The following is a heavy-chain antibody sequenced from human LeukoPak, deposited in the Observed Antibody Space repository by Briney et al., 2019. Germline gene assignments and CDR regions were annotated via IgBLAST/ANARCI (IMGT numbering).Heavy chain of an antibody. CDR1: GGSISSSSYY. Sequence: SETLSLTCTVSGGSISSSSYYWGWIRQPPGKGLEWIGSIYYSGSTYYNPSLKSRVTISVDTSKNQFSLKLSSVTAADTAVYYCARVQAYYYDSSGSPLDAFDIWGQGTMVTVSS. D-gene: IGHD3-22*01. V-gene: IGHV4-39*07. CDR2: IYYSGST. J-gene: IGHJ3*02. CDR3: ARVQAYYYDSSGSPLDAFDI.